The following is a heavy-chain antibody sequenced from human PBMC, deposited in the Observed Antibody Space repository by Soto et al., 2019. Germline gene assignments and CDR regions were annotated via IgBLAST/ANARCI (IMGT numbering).Heavy chain of an antibody. CDR1: GGSFSGYY. J-gene: IGHJ4*02. CDR3: ARGIINYDILTGYYRGYYDY. V-gene: IGHV4-34*01. CDR2: INHSGST. D-gene: IGHD3-9*01. Sequence: QVQLQQWGAGLLQPSETLSLTCAVYGGSFSGYYWSWIRQPPGKGLEWIGEINHSGSTNYNPSLKSRVTISVDTSKNQFSLKLSSVTAADTAVYYCARGIINYDILTGYYRGYYDYWGQGTLVTVSS.